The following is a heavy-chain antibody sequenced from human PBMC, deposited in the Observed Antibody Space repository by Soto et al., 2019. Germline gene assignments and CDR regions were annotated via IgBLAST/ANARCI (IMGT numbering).Heavy chain of an antibody. Sequence: QMQLVQSGPEVKKPGTSVKVSCKASGFTFTSSAVQWVRQARGQRLEWIGWIVVGSGNTNYAQKFQERVTITRDMSTSAAYMELSSLRSEDTAGYYCAVHGDYGGLARYYGMDVWGQGTTVTVSS. CDR3: AVHGDYGGLARYYGMDV. CDR2: IVVGSGNT. CDR1: GFTFTSSA. V-gene: IGHV1-58*01. D-gene: IGHD4-17*01. J-gene: IGHJ6*02.